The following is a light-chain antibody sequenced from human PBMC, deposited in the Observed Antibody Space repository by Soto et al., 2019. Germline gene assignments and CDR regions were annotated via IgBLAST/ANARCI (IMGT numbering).Light chain of an antibody. V-gene: IGKV1-39*01. J-gene: IGKJ5*01. CDR3: QQTYSTHT. Sequence: DIQVTQSPSSLSASVGDRVTITCRASQNINKYLNWYQHKPGKAPNLLIYAASTLQTGVSSRFSGRGSGTDFTLTISSLQPEDFATYYCQQTYSTHTFGQGTQLEIK. CDR1: QNINKY. CDR2: AAS.